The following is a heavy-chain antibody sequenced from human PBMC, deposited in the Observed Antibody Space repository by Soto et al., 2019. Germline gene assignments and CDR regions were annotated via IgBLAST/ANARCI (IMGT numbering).Heavy chain of an antibody. CDR2: IYHGGST. V-gene: IGHV4-38-2*01. CDR3: ARTGSGSYYTPNLNNWFDP. CDR1: GYSISSGYY. D-gene: IGHD3-10*01. J-gene: IGHJ5*02. Sequence: SETLSLTCAVSGYSISSGYYWGWLRQPPGKGLEWIGSIYHGGSTNYNPSLKSRVTISVDTSKNQFSLKLSSVTAADTAVYYCARTGSGSYYTPNLNNWFDPWGQGTLVTVSS.